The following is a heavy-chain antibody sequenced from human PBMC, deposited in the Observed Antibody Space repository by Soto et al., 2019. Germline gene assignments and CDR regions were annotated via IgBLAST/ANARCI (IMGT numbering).Heavy chain of an antibody. D-gene: IGHD6-6*01. Sequence: GRSLRLSCAASGFTVSSNYMSWIRQAPGKGLEWVSVIYSGGSTYYADSVKGRFTISRHNSKNTLYLQMNSLRAEDTAVYYCAKKSIAARPGKIERYMDVWGKGTTVTVSS. CDR1: GFTVSSNY. V-gene: IGHV3-53*04. CDR3: AKKSIAARPGKIERYMDV. J-gene: IGHJ6*03. CDR2: IYSGGST.